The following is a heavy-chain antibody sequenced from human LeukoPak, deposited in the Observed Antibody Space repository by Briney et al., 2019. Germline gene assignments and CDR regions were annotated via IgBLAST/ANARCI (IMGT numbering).Heavy chain of an antibody. V-gene: IGHV3-11*01. CDR1: GFTFSDYY. CDR2: INSRGTTI. CDR3: ARSPYGTDFDY. Sequence: GGSLRLSCAASGFTFSDYYMSWIRQAPGKGLEWISYINSRGTTIRYADSVKGRFTISRDNSKNTLYLQMNSLRAEDTAVYYCARSPYGTDFDYWGQGTLVTVSS. D-gene: IGHD4-17*01. J-gene: IGHJ4*02.